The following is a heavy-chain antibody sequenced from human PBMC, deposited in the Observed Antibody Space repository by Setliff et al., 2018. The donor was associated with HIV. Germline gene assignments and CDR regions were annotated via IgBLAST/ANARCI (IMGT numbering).Heavy chain of an antibody. CDR3: ARGFYREAMDV. CDR1: GYSISSGYY. D-gene: IGHD1-26*01. CDR2: IYSNGGT. V-gene: IGHV4-61*01. Sequence: SETLSLTCTVSGYSISSGYYWSWIRQPPGKGLEYIGYIYSNGGTNYNPSLKSRVTISQDTSNNQFSLKLSSVTAADTAVYFCARGFYREAMDVWGPGTTVTVSS. J-gene: IGHJ6*02.